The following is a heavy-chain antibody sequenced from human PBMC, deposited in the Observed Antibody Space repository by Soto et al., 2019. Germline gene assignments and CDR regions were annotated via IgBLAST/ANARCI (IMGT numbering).Heavy chain of an antibody. CDR3: ARDGGLRIADGYNSGGYYFDY. Sequence: GGSLRLSCAASGFTFSSYAMHWVRQAPGKGLEWVAVISYDGSNKYYADSVKGRFTISRDNSKNTLYLQMNSLRAEDTAVYYCARDGGLRIADGYNSGGYYFDYWGQGTLVTVSS. D-gene: IGHD6-19*01. V-gene: IGHV3-30-3*01. CDR2: ISYDGSNK. CDR1: GFTFSSYA. J-gene: IGHJ4*02.